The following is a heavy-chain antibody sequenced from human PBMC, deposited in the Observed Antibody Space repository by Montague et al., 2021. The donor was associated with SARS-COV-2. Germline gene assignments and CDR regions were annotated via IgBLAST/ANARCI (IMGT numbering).Heavy chain of an antibody. D-gene: IGHD3-22*01. J-gene: IGHJ4*02. V-gene: IGHV3-21*01. Sequence: SLRLSCAASGFTFSSYSMNWVRQAPGKGLEWVSSMSNSNSYIYYADSVKGRFTISRDNAKNSLYLQMNSLRAEDTAVYYCARAAWGYYDSSGYLDYWDQGTLVTVSS. CDR1: GFTFSSYS. CDR2: MSNSNSYI. CDR3: ARAAWGYYDSSGYLDY.